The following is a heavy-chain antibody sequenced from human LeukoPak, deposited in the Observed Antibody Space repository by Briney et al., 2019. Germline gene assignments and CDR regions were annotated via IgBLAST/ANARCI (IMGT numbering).Heavy chain of an antibody. V-gene: IGHV1-18*01. J-gene: IGHJ6*03. CDR2: ISSYNRIT. CDR3: ANVAKGRYFFYYMDV. Sequence: ASVKVSCKASGYSLNTYGVSWVRQAPGQGLQWIGWISSYNRITNYAQKFQGRVTVTTDTSTDTTYMELRSLRSDDRAVYYCANVAKGRYFFYYMDVWGKGTTVTVSS. CDR1: GYSLNTYG.